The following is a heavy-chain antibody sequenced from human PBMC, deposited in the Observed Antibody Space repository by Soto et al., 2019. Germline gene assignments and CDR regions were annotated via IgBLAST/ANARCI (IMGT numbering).Heavy chain of an antibody. CDR3: ATQAYRLSWTRPDS. CDR1: GYTFTNYW. V-gene: IGHV5-51*01. Sequence: EVHLVQSGAEVKKPGESLKISCKASGYTFTNYWIAWVRQMPGKGLEWMGIIYPGDSDTRYSPSFEGQVTISTHKSISTVYLHCISLNASDTAMYYCATQAYRLSWTRPDSWGQGTLVTVSS. J-gene: IGHJ4*02. CDR2: IYPGDSDT. D-gene: IGHD2-21*01.